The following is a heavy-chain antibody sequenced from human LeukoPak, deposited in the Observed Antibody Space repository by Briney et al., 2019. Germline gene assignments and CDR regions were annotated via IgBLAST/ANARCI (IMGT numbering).Heavy chain of an antibody. Sequence: GGSLRLSCAASGFTFSRSWMSWVRQAPGKGLEWVANIKEDGSQRNYVDSVKGRFTISRDNAMNSVFLHMISLRAEDTAVYYCARDRGYNSFDYWGQGTLVTVSS. CDR3: ARDRGYNSFDY. D-gene: IGHD6-13*01. V-gene: IGHV3-7*01. CDR2: IKEDGSQR. J-gene: IGHJ4*02. CDR1: GFTFSRSW.